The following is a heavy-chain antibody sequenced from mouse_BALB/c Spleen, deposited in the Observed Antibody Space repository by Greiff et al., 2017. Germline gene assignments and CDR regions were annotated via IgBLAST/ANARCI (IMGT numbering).Heavy chain of an antibody. CDR2: ISSCSSTI. CDR1: GFTFSSFG. D-gene: IGHD2-4*01. J-gene: IGHJ4*01. V-gene: IGHV5-17*02. CDR3: ASTDDYDRGDAMDY. Sequence: DVQLVESGGGLVQPGGSRKLSCAASGFTFSSFGMHWVSQAPEKGLEWVAYISSCSSTINYADKVKGRFTISRDNPKNTLFLQMTRLKSEDTAMFYCASTDDYDRGDAMDYWGQGTSVTVSS.